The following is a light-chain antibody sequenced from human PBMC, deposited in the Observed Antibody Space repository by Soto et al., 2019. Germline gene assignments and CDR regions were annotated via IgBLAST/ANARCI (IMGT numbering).Light chain of an antibody. V-gene: IGLV2-11*01. CDR2: DVT. CDR3: CSYAGSSSFRVL. J-gene: IGLJ2*01. CDR1: NSDDGTYNY. Sequence: QSALTQPRSVSGSPGQSVTISCTGTNSDDGTYNYVSWYQQHPGKAPKLIIYDVTKRPSGVPDRFSGSKSGNTASLIISGLQAADEAEYYCCCCSYAGSSSFRVLFGGGTKLTVL.